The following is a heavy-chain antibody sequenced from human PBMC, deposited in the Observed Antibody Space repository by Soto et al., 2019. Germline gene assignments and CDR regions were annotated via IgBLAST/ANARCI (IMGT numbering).Heavy chain of an antibody. J-gene: IGHJ4*02. V-gene: IGHV1-18*01. D-gene: IGHD3-16*01. Sequence: ASVKVSCKASGYTFTSYGLSWVRQAPGQGLEWMGWISGYSGNTNYAQKVQGRVTMTTDTSTSTAYMELRSLRSDDTAVYYCARDLGERSHSDYWGQGTLVTVSS. CDR1: GYTFTSYG. CDR3: ARDLGERSHSDY. CDR2: ISGYSGNT.